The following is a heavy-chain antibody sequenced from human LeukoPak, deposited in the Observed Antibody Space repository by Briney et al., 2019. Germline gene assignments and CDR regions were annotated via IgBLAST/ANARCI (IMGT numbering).Heavy chain of an antibody. Sequence: PSETLSLTCTVSGGSISSSSYYWGWIRQPPGKGLEWIGSIYYSGSTYYNPSLKSRVTISVDTSKNQFSLKLSSVTAADTAVYYCARHHYGSGSYFPFDYWGQGTLVTVSS. V-gene: IGHV4-39*01. J-gene: IGHJ4*02. D-gene: IGHD3-10*01. CDR3: ARHHYGSGSYFPFDY. CDR1: GGSISSSSYY. CDR2: IYYSGST.